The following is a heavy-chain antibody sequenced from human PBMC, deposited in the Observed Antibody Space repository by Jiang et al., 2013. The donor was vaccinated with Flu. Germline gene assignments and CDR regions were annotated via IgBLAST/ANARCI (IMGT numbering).Heavy chain of an antibody. V-gene: IGHV4-30-4*01. J-gene: IGHJ3*02. CDR3: ARAIPLYYGSGSGDAFDI. D-gene: IGHD3-10*01. CDR2: IYYSGST. Sequence: PGLVKPSQTLSLTCTVSGGSISSGDYYWSWIRQPPGKGLEWIGYIYYSGSTYYNPSLKSRVTISVDTSKNQFSLKLSSVTAADTAVYYCARAIPLYYGSGSGDAFDIWGQGT. CDR1: GGSISSGDYY.